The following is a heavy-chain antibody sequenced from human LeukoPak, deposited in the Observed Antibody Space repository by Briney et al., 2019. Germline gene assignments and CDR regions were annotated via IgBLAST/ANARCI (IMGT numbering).Heavy chain of an antibody. CDR3: ARVRLGEISGWYIFDD. Sequence: GGSLRLSCSASGFTFSSYGFQWVRQAPGKGLEGMAFIRKDAGKTYYADSVKGRFSISRDISKNTLYLQMNSLRAEDTAVYYCARVRLGEISGWYIFDDWGQGTLVTVSS. J-gene: IGHJ4*02. V-gene: IGHV3-30*02. CDR1: GFTFSSYG. D-gene: IGHD6-19*01. CDR2: IRKDAGKT.